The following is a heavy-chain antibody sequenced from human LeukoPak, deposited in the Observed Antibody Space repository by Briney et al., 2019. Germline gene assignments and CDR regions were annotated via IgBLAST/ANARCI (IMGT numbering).Heavy chain of an antibody. J-gene: IGHJ5*02. CDR1: GYTFTRYY. V-gene: IGHV1-46*01. Sequence: ASVKVSCKASGYTFTRYYIHWVRQAPGQGLEWMGIINPSGGHANYAQKNQGRVTMTRDTSTSTVYMELNSLKSEDTAVYYCARGPPTTMTNRYFGLFDPWGQGASVTVSS. CDR3: ARGPPTTMTNRYFGLFDP. CDR2: INPSGGHA. D-gene: IGHD4-17*01.